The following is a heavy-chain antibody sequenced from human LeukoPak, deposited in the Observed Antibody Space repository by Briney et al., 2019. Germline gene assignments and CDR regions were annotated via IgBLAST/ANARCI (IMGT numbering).Heavy chain of an antibody. CDR3: AKNEGSGWYFDY. V-gene: IGHV3-7*01. CDR1: EFSVGSNY. CDR2: IKEDGSEK. Sequence: GGSLRLSCAASEFSVGSNYMTWVRQAPGKGLEWVANIKEDGSEKYYVESVKGRFTISRDNAKNSLYLQMNSLRAEDTAVYYCAKNEGSGWYFDYWGQGTLVTVSS. D-gene: IGHD6-19*01. J-gene: IGHJ4*02.